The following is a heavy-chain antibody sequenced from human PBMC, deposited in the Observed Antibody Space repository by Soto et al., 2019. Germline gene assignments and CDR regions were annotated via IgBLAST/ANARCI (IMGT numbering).Heavy chain of an antibody. CDR1: GGSISSGGYY. CDR3: ARGPGIMAKIDY. Sequence: PSETLSLTCPVSGGSISSGGYYWSWIRQHPGKGLEWIGYIYYSGSTYYNPSLKSRVTISVDTSKNQFSLKLSSVTAADTAVYYCARGPGIMAKIDYWGQGTLVTVSS. V-gene: IGHV4-31*03. D-gene: IGHD3-16*01. CDR2: IYYSGST. J-gene: IGHJ4*02.